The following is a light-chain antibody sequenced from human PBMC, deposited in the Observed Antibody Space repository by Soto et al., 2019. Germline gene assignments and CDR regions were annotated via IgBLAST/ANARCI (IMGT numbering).Light chain of an antibody. CDR3: SAYTSRSTLV. CDR2: EVR. CDR1: SRDIGAYNL. V-gene: IGLV2-14*01. J-gene: IGLJ2*01. Sequence: QSALTQPASVSGSPGQSITISCGGTSRDIGAYNLVSWYQQPPGEAPKLLIYEVRNRPSGISYRFSGSKSGTTASLTISSLLPEDEADYYCSAYTSRSTLVFGGGTKLTVL.